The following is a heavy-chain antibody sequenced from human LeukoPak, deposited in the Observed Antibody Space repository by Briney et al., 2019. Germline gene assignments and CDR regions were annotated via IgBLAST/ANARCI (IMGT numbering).Heavy chain of an antibody. J-gene: IGHJ3*02. CDR2: ISTSGANT. CDR1: GFTFSGYA. CDR3: AKGYLLILETTRGALDI. V-gene: IGHV3-23*01. D-gene: IGHD3-16*01. Sequence: PGGSLRLSCAASGFTFSGYAMHWVRQAPGKGLEWVSGISTSGANTYYADSVKGRFTISRDNSKNTLCLQMNSLRAEDTAVYYCAKGYLLILETTRGALDIWGQGTMVTVSS.